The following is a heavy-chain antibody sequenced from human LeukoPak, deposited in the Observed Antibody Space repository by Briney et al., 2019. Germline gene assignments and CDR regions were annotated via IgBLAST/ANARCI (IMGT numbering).Heavy chain of an antibody. D-gene: IGHD4-11*01. Sequence: GASVKVSCKASGYTFTGYYMHWVRQAPGQGLEWMGWINPNSGGTNYAQKFQGRATMTRDTSISTAYMELSRLRSDDTAVYYCARVTINYYYYMDVWGKGTTVTVSS. CDR3: ARVTINYYYYMDV. J-gene: IGHJ6*03. CDR2: INPNSGGT. V-gene: IGHV1-2*02. CDR1: GYTFTGYY.